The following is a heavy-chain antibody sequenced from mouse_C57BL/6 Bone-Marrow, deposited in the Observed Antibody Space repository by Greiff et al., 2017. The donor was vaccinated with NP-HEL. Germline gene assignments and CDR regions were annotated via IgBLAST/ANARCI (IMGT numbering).Heavy chain of an antibody. Sequence: VQLQQSGAELVKPGASGKISCKASGYAFSGYWMNGGKRGPGKGLEWIGQIYPGDGDTNYNGKFKGKATLTADKSSSTAYMQLSSLTSEDSAVYFCARGWLLPFYFDYWGQGTTLTVSS. CDR2: IYPGDGDT. CDR1: GYAFSGYW. CDR3: ARGWLLPFYFDY. V-gene: IGHV1-80*01. D-gene: IGHD2-3*01. J-gene: IGHJ2*01.